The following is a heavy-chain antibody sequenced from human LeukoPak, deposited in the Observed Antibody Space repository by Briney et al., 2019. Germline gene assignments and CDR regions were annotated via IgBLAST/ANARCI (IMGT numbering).Heavy chain of an antibody. CDR2: IYHSGST. CDR1: GGSISSSNW. D-gene: IGHD6-19*01. Sequence: PSETLSLTCAVSGGSISSSNWWSWVRQPPGKGLEWIGEIYHSGSTNYNPSLKSRVTISVDKSKNQFSLKLSSVTAADTAVYYCARDRRYSSGWSSFDYWGQGTLVTVSS. CDR3: ARDRRYSSGWSSFDY. V-gene: IGHV4-4*02. J-gene: IGHJ4*02.